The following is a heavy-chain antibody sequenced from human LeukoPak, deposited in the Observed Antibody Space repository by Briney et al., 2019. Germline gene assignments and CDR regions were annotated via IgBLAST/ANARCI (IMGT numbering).Heavy chain of an antibody. D-gene: IGHD3-10*01. CDR3: ASYHYYSSGSQELETAPLDY. J-gene: IGHJ4*02. Sequence: SETLSLTCAVYGGSFSGYYWSWIRQPPGKGLEWIGEINHSGSTNYNPSLKSRVTISVDTSKNQFSLKLSSVTAADTAVYYCASYHYYSSGSQELETAPLDYWGQGTLVTVSS. CDR2: INHSGST. V-gene: IGHV4-34*01. CDR1: GGSFSGYY.